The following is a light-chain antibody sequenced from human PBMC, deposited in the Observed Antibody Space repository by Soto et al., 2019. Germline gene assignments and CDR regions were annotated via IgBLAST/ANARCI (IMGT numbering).Light chain of an antibody. Sequence: EIVLTQSPGTLSLSPGEGVTLSCRASQTVSSRYLAWYQQRPGQAPRLLIYGGSSRATGIPVRFSGSGSETDFTLTITRLEPEDFAMYYCQQYSSSRTFGQGTKVDIK. CDR3: QQYSSSRT. J-gene: IGKJ1*01. V-gene: IGKV3-20*01. CDR2: GGS. CDR1: QTVSSRY.